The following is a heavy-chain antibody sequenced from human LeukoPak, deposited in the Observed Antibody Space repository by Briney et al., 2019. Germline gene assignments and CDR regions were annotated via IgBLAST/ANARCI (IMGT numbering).Heavy chain of an antibody. CDR3: ARDLDNSGWYVFDY. D-gene: IGHD6-19*01. V-gene: IGHV4-31*03. J-gene: IGHJ4*02. CDR2: IYYSGST. CDR1: GGSISSGGYY. Sequence: SETLSLTCTVSGGSISSGGYYWSWIRQHPGKGLEWIGYIYYSGSTYYNPSLKSRVTISVDTSKNQHSLKLSSVTAADTAVYYCARDLDNSGWYVFDYWGQGNLVTVSS.